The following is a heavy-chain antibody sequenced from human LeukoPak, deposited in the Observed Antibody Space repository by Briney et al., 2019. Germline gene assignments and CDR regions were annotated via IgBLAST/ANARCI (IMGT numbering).Heavy chain of an antibody. CDR3: ARRHPLELAAFDY. CDR1: GGSISSYY. V-gene: IGHV4-59*12. CDR2: IYYSGST. J-gene: IGHJ4*02. D-gene: IGHD1-7*01. Sequence: SETLSLTCTVSGGSISSYYWSWIRQPPGKGLEWIGYIYYSGSTNYNPSLKGRVTISVDTSKNQFSLKLSSVTAADTAVYYCARRHPLELAAFDYWGQGTLVTVSS.